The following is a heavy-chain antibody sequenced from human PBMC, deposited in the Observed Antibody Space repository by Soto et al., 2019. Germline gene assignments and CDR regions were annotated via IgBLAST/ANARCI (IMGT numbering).Heavy chain of an antibody. Sequence: QVQLVESGGGVVQPGRSLRLSCAASGFTFSSYGMHWVRQAPGKGLEWVAVISYDGSNKYYADSVKGRFTISRDNSKNTLYLQMNSLRAEDTAVYYCAKDSDYGDPDYWGQGTLVTVSS. V-gene: IGHV3-30*18. CDR3: AKDSDYGDPDY. J-gene: IGHJ4*02. D-gene: IGHD4-17*01. CDR2: ISYDGSNK. CDR1: GFTFSSYG.